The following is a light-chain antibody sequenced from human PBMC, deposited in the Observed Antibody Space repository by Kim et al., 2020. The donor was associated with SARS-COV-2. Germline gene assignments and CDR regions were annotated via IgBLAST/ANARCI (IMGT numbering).Light chain of an antibody. J-gene: IGKJ2*01. CDR3: LQYNSYPLT. CDR1: QVVRND. V-gene: IGKV1-17*01. Sequence: SCSVGDELTITAQASQVVRNDLGWYQQKLVTAPKRLLYAASSLQSGVPSRFSGSGSGTEFTLTISSLQPEDFATYYCLQYNSYPLTFGQGTKLEIK. CDR2: AAS.